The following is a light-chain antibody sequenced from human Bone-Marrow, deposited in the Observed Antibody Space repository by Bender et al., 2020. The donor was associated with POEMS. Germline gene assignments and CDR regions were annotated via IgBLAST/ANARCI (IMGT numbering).Light chain of an antibody. CDR1: TSDVGKYNL. CDR3: SSYARGSILL. Sequence: QSALTQPASVSGSPGQSITISCAGTTSDVGKYNLVSWYQQYPGGVPKLIFYEDTHRPSGVSNRFSGSKSGNTASLTITGLRAEDEASYYCSSYARGSILLFGGRTTVTVL. J-gene: IGLJ2*01. CDR2: EDT. V-gene: IGLV2-23*01.